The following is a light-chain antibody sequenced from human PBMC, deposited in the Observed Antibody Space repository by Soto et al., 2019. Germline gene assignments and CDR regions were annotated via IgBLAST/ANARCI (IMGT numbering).Light chain of an antibody. CDR1: QSVDDMY. CDR2: GAS. V-gene: IGKV3-20*01. CDR3: QFGTLVWT. J-gene: IGKJ1*01. Sequence: EIVLTQSPGTLSLSPGERATLSCRASQSVDDMYLAWYHQKPGQPPRLLIYGASNRASGIPNRFSGSGSGTDFTLTVSRLEPEDVAVYYCQFGTLVWTFGEGTKLEVK.